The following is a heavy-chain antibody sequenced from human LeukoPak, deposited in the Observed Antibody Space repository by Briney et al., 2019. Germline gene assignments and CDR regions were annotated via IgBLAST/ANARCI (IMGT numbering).Heavy chain of an antibody. D-gene: IGHD3-22*01. CDR3: ARDRYYDPDAFDI. J-gene: IGHJ3*02. Sequence: PSETLSLTCAVSGGSISSNNWWSWVRQPPGKGLEWIGEIYHSGSTNYNPSLKSRVTISVDKSKNQFSLKLISVTAADTAVYYCARDRYYDPDAFDIWGQGTMVTVSS. V-gene: IGHV4-4*02. CDR1: GGSISSNNW. CDR2: IYHSGST.